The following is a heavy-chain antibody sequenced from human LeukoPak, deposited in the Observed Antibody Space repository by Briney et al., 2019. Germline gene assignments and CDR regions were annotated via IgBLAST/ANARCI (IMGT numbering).Heavy chain of an antibody. CDR3: AVGGEYCSSTSCYDWFDP. CDR2: IYYSGST. D-gene: IGHD2-2*01. J-gene: IGHJ5*02. CDR1: GGSISSGGYY. Sequence: PSETLSLTCTVSGGSISSGGYYWSWIRQHPGKGLEWIGYIYYSGSTYYNPSLKSRVTISVDTSKNQFSLKLSSVTAADTAVYYCAVGGEYCSSTSCYDWFDPWGQGALVTVSS. V-gene: IGHV4-31*03.